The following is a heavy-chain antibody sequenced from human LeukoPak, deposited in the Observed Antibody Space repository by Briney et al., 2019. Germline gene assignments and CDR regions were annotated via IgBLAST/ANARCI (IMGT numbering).Heavy chain of an antibody. J-gene: IGHJ4*02. CDR3: ARSLDYYDSTILDY. Sequence: ASVKVSCKASGYTFTSYGINWVRQATGQGLEWMGWMNPNSGNTGYAQKFQGRVTMTRNTSISTAYMELSSLRSEDTAVYYCARSLDYYDSTILDYWGQGTLVTVSS. CDR2: MNPNSGNT. CDR1: GYTFTSYG. V-gene: IGHV1-8*01. D-gene: IGHD3-22*01.